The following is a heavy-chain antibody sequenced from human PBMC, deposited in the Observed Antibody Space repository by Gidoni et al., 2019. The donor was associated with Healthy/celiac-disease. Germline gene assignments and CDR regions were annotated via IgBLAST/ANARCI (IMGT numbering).Heavy chain of an antibody. CDR3: ARDGYYDSSGYLLV. CDR1: GGSIRSGGYY. CDR2: IYYSGST. Sequence: QVQLQQSGPLLVKPSHPLSLTCTFSGGSIRSGGYYWSWIRQHPGKGLEWIGYIYYSGSTYYNPSLKSRVTISVDTSKNQFSLKLSSVTAADTAVYYCARDGYYDSSGYLLVWGQGTMVTVSS. V-gene: IGHV4-31*03. D-gene: IGHD3-22*01. J-gene: IGHJ4*02.